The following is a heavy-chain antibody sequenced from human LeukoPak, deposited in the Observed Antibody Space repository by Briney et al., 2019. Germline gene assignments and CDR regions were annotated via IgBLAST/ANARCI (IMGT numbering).Heavy chain of an antibody. Sequence: GGSLRLSCAASGFTFSSYSTTWVRQAPGKGLEWVSSISSSSSYIYYADSVKGRFTISRDNAKNSLYLQMNSLRAEDTAVYYCARLGYCSSTSCPPHYWGQGTLVTVSS. V-gene: IGHV3-21*01. CDR2: ISSSSSYI. J-gene: IGHJ4*02. D-gene: IGHD2-2*01. CDR1: GFTFSSYS. CDR3: ARLGYCSSTSCPPHY.